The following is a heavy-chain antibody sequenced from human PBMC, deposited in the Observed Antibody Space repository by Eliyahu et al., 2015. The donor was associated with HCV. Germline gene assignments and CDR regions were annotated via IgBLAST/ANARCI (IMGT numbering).Heavy chain of an antibody. CDR1: GYSFTSNW. V-gene: IGHV5-51*01. CDR3: ARQNPVHNDY. J-gene: IGHJ4*02. CDR2: INPGDSDT. D-gene: IGHD1-14*01. Sequence: EVQLVQSGAEVKKPGESLXIXCKGSGYSFTSNWIXWXRQMPGKGLEWMGIINPGDSDTRYSPSFQGQVTFSADKSISTAYLQWSSLKASDTTMYYCARQNPVHNDYWGQGTLVTVSS.